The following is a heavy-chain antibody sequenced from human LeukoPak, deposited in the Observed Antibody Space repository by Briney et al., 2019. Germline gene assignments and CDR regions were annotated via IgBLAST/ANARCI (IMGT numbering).Heavy chain of an antibody. CDR2: ISYDGSNK. CDR3: ARDRAAAYYYYMDV. D-gene: IGHD3-10*01. V-gene: IGHV3-30-3*01. CDR1: GFTFSSYA. Sequence: GRSLRLSCAASGFTFSSYAMHWVRQAPGKGLEWVAVISYDGSNKYYADSVKGRFTISRDNSKNTLYLQMNSLRAEDTAVYYCARDRAAAYYYYMDVWGKGTTVTVSS. J-gene: IGHJ6*03.